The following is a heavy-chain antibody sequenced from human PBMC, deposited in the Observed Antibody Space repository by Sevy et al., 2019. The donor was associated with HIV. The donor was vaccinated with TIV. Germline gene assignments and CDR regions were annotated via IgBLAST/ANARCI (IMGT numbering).Heavy chain of an antibody. CDR3: AKGSKATDSAFDI. V-gene: IGHV3-30*18. Sequence: GGSLRLSCAASGFTFSNYGMHWVRQAPGKGLDWVAVVSYDGTTKYYAESVRGRFTISRDNSKNRGYMQMNSLRAEDTAVFYCAKGSKATDSAFDIWGQGTMVTVSS. CDR2: VSYDGTTK. CDR1: GFTFSNYG. D-gene: IGHD3-22*01. J-gene: IGHJ3*02.